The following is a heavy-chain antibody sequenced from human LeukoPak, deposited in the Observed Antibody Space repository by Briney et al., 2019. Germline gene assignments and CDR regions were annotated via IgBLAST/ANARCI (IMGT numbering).Heavy chain of an antibody. CDR2: IWYDGSNK. Sequence: GRSLRLSCAASGFTFSSYGMHWVRQAPGKGLEWVAVIWYDGSNKYYADSVKGRFTISRDNSKNTLYLQMNSLRAEDTAVYYCARDRKRKGYSYGSPRSDAFDIWGQGTMVTVSS. CDR3: ARDRKRKGYSYGSPRSDAFDI. CDR1: GFTFSSYG. V-gene: IGHV3-33*01. J-gene: IGHJ3*02. D-gene: IGHD5-18*01.